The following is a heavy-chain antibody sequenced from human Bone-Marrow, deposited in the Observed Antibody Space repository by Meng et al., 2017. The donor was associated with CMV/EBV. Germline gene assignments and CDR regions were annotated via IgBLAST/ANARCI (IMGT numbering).Heavy chain of an antibody. CDR1: GFTFSSYE. V-gene: IGHV3-48*03. CDR2: ISSSGSTI. CDR3: ARAYCSSTSCYTALFDY. J-gene: IGHJ4*02. Sequence: GESLKISCAASGFTFSSYEMNWVRQAPGKGLEWVSYISSSGSTIYYADSVKGRFTISRDNAKNSLYLQMNSLRAEDTAVYYCARAYCSSTSCYTALFDYWGQGTLVNVSS. D-gene: IGHD2-2*02.